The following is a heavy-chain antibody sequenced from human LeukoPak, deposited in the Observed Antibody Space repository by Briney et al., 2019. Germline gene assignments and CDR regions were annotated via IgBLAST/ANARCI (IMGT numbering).Heavy chain of an antibody. CDR2: IKSKTDGGTT. CDR3: ILDIVVVPAAKNFDY. J-gene: IGHJ4*02. V-gene: IGHV3-15*01. D-gene: IGHD2-2*03. Sequence: GGSLRLSCAASGYTFSNAWMSWVRQAPGKGLEWVGRIKSKTDGGTTDYAAPVKGRFTISRDDSKNTLYLQMNSLKTEDTAVYYCILDIVVVPAAKNFDYWGQGTLVTVSS. CDR1: GYTFSNAW.